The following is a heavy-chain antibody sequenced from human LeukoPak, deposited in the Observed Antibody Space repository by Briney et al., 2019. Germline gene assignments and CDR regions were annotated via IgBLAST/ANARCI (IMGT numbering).Heavy chain of an antibody. CDR3: ARGGRERYSSGWTDAFDI. D-gene: IGHD6-19*01. CDR2: ISAYNGNT. J-gene: IGHJ3*02. Sequence: ASVKVSCKASGYIYTSYGINWVRQAPGQGLEWMGWISAYNGNTKYAQKLQGRVTMTRDTSTSTVYMELSSLSSEDTAVYYCARGGRERYSSGWTDAFDIWGQGTMVTVSS. CDR1: GYIYTSYG. V-gene: IGHV1-18*01.